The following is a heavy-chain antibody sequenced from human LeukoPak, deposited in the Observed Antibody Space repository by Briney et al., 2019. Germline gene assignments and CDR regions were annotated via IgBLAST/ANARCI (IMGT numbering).Heavy chain of an antibody. D-gene: IGHD2-15*01. Sequence: GALRLFFAASGIHLNSQWMSWVRQAPGKGLEGVANIKQDGSEKYYVDSVKGRFTISRDNAKNSLYLQMNSLRAEDTAVYYCARDGYCSGGSCYSHYYYGMDVWGQGTTVTVSS. CDR3: ARDGYCSGGSCYSHYYYGMDV. V-gene: IGHV3-7*01. CDR2: IKQDGSEK. CDR1: GIHLNSQW. J-gene: IGHJ6*02.